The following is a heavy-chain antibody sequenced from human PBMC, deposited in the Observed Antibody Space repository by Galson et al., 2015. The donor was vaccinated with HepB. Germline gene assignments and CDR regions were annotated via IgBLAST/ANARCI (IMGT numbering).Heavy chain of an antibody. V-gene: IGHV3-9*01. CDR3: AKGYDSSGYHEYYFDY. CDR1: GFTFDDYA. D-gene: IGHD3-22*01. Sequence: LRLSCAASGFTFDDYAMHWVRQAPGKGLEWVSGISWNSGSIGYADSVKGRFTISRDNAKNSLYLQMNSLRAEDTALYYCAKGYDSSGYHEYYFDYWGQGTLVTVSS. CDR2: ISWNSGSI. J-gene: IGHJ4*02.